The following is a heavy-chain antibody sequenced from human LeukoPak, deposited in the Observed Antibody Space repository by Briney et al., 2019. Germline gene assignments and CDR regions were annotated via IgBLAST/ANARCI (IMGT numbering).Heavy chain of an antibody. V-gene: IGHV1-69*04. CDR1: GGTFSNYA. Sequence: SVKVSCKASGGTFSNYAISWVRQAPGQGLEWMGRIIPILGIANYAQKFQGRVTITADKSTSTAYMELSSLRSEDTAVYYCATSGLTLRAEYFQHWGQGTLVTVSS. D-gene: IGHD1-14*01. CDR3: ATSGLTLRAEYFQH. CDR2: IIPILGIA. J-gene: IGHJ1*01.